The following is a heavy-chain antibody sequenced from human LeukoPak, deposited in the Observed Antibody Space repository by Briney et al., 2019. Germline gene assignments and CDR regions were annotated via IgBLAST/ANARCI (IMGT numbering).Heavy chain of an antibody. V-gene: IGHV3-23*01. J-gene: IGHJ4*02. CDR1: GFTFSNFD. CDR2: ISGSGGGT. CDR3: TKDPLDY. Sequence: GVCLRLSCAASGFTFSNFDMSWVRQAPGKGLEWVSTISGSGGGTYYADSVKGRFTISRDNSKNTLYLQLNSLRAEDTAVYYCTKDPLDYWGQGTLVTVSS.